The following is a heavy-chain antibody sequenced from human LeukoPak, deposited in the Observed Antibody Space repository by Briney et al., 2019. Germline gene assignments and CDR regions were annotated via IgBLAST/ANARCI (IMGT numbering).Heavy chain of an antibody. J-gene: IGHJ4*02. CDR3: ARAGAGGYDSSGNLLSDFDY. Sequence: GGALRLSCAASGVTFSTYAMSWVRQAPGKGLEWVSSIFGSGDSTYYADSVKGRFTISRDNSKNMLYLQMNGLRAEDTAVYYCARAGAGGYDSSGNLLSDFDYWGQGTLVTVSS. D-gene: IGHD3-22*01. CDR2: IFGSGDST. V-gene: IGHV3-23*01. CDR1: GVTFSTYA.